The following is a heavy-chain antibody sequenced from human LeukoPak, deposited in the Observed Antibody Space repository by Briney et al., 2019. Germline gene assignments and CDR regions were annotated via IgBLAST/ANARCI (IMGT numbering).Heavy chain of an antibody. CDR1: GYTFTGYY. D-gene: IGHD3-3*01. CDR3: ARGDFWSGYPLYYYMDV. J-gene: IGHJ6*03. Sequence: ASVKVSRKASGYTFTGYYMHWVRQAPGQGLEWMGWINPNSGGTNFAQNFQGRVTMTRDTSINTAYMELSRLRSDDTAVYYCARGDFWSGYPLYYYMDVWGKGTTVTVSS. CDR2: INPNSGGT. V-gene: IGHV1-2*02.